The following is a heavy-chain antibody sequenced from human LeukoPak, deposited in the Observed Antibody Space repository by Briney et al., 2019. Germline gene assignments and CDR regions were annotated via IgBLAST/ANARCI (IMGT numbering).Heavy chain of an antibody. V-gene: IGHV1-18*01. D-gene: IGHD4-17*01. J-gene: IGHJ3*02. CDR2: RSIYNGNT. CDR1: GYDFINYG. CDR3: ARDFDTVTTPDAFDI. Sequence: ASVKVSCKASGYDFINYGISWVRQAPGQGLEWMGWRSIYNGNTDYKLQGRVTMTTDTSTSTAYMEVRSLRSEDTAVYYCARDFDTVTTPDAFDIWGQGTMVTVSS.